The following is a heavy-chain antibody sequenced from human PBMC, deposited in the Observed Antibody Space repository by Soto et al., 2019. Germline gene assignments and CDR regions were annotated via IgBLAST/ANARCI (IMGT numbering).Heavy chain of an antibody. CDR2: IYYSGST. CDR3: ARLRGYSGYEFDY. D-gene: IGHD5-12*01. J-gene: IGHJ4*02. V-gene: IGHV4-59*08. CDR1: GGSISSYY. Sequence: SETLSLTCTVSGGSISSYYWSWIRQPPGKGLEYIGYIYYSGSTNYNPSLESRVTMSVDTSKNQFSLKLDSVTAADTAIYYCARLRGYSGYEFDYWGPGYLVTVSS.